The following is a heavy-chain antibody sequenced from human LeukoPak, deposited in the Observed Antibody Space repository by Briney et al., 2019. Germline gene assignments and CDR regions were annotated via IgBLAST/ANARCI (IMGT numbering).Heavy chain of an antibody. CDR2: ILSSGST. Sequence: SETLSLTCSVSGDSISNYYWNWIRQSPGKGLEWIGYILSSGSTHHNPSLASRISLSMDPSKNQFSLKLSSVTAADTAVSYCARRVISEFSIDKGNWLDPWGQGTLVTVSS. CDR1: GDSISNYY. D-gene: IGHD3-3*02. J-gene: IGHJ5*02. V-gene: IGHV4-4*09. CDR3: ARRVISEFSIDKGNWLDP.